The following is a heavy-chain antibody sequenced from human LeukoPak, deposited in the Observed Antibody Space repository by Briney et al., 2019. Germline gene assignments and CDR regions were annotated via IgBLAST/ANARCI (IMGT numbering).Heavy chain of an antibody. V-gene: IGHV4-59*12. J-gene: IGHJ3*02. CDR1: GGSISSYY. CDR3: ARDSYDIVVVPAAPDPDAFDI. CDR2: IYYSGST. D-gene: IGHD2-2*01. Sequence: SETLSLTCTVSGGSISSYYWSWIRQPPGKGLEWIGYIYYSGSTNYNPSLKSRVTISVDTSKNQFSLKLSSVTAADTAVYYCARDSYDIVVVPAAPDPDAFDIWGQGTMVTVSS.